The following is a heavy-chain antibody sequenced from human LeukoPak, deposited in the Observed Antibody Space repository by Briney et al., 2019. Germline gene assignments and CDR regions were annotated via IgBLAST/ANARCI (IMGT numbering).Heavy chain of an antibody. V-gene: IGHV3-48*03. CDR3: ASWGFTIFGNYYYYYYMDV. CDR1: GFTFSSYE. Sequence: GGSLRLSCAASGFTFSSYEMNWVRQAPGKGLEWVSYTSSSGSTIYYADSVKGRFTISRDNAKNSLYLQMNSLRAEDTAVYYCASWGFTIFGNYYYYYYMDVWGKGTTVTVSS. J-gene: IGHJ6*03. CDR2: TSSSGSTI. D-gene: IGHD3-3*01.